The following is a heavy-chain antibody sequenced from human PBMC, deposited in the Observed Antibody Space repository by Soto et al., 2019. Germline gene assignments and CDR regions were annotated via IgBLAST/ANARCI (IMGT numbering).Heavy chain of an antibody. CDR3: ARGNSPDFAY. V-gene: IGHV3-33*01. D-gene: IGHD1-26*01. J-gene: IGHJ4*02. CDR1: GFTFSSYG. Sequence: PGGSLRLSCAASGFTFSSYGMHWVRQAPGKGLEWVAVIWDDGSTEFYADSVKGRFTISRDNSKNTLYLQMNSLRAGDTAVYYCARGNSPDFAYWGQGTLVTVS. CDR2: IWDDGSTE.